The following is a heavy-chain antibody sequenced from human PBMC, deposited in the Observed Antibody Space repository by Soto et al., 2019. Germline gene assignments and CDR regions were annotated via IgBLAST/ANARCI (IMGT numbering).Heavy chain of an antibody. CDR1: GGSISSGGYS. J-gene: IGHJ4*02. Sequence: QLQLQESGSGLVKPSQTLSLTCAVSGGSISSGGYSGSWIRQPPGKGLEWIGYIYHGESTYYNPSLKSRVTISVDRSKNQFSLKLSSVTAADTAVYYCARAEGGIFDYWGQGTLVTVSS. CDR3: ARAEGGIFDY. V-gene: IGHV4-30-2*01. CDR2: IYHGEST.